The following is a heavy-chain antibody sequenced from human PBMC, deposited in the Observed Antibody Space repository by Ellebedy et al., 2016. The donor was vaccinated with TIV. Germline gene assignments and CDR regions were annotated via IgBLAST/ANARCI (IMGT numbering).Heavy chain of an antibody. CDR1: GYTFTSYG. V-gene: IGHV1-18*01. D-gene: IGHD1-1*01. CDR2: INTYNGNT. J-gene: IGHJ5*02. Sequence: AASVKVSCKASGYTFTSYGITWVRQAPGQGLEWMGRINTYNGNTNYAQKCQGRVTMTTETSTSTAYMELRSLRSDDTAVYYCARETGTTLTTWFDPWGQGTLVTVSS. CDR3: ARETGTTLTTWFDP.